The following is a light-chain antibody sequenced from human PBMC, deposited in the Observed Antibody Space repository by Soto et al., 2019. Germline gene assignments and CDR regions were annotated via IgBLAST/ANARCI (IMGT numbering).Light chain of an antibody. J-gene: IGKJ1*01. CDR2: GAS. CDR1: QSVTTN. CDR3: LQYNNWRRT. Sequence: EVVMTQSPATLSVSPGERATLSCRASQSVTTNMAWYQQKPGQAPRLLXXGASTRATGIPARFSGSGSGTEXTITXXRLQSEDFAVYYCLQYNNWRRTIAQGAKVDIK. V-gene: IGKV3-15*01.